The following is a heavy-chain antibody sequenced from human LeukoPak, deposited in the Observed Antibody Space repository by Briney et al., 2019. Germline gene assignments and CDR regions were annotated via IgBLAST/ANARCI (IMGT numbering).Heavy chain of an antibody. J-gene: IGHJ4*02. Sequence: SETLSLTCTASGGSISSGGYYWSWIRQPPGKGLEWIGYIYHSGSTYYNPSLKSRVTISVDRSKNQFSLKLSSVTAADTAVYYCARFVDTAMVDYWGQGTLVTVSS. CDR3: ARFVDTAMVDY. V-gene: IGHV4-30-2*01. D-gene: IGHD5-18*01. CDR1: GGSISSGGYY. CDR2: IYHSGST.